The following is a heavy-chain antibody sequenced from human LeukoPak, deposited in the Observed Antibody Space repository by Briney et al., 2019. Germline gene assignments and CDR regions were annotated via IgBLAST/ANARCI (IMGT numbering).Heavy chain of an antibody. J-gene: IGHJ4*02. Sequence: PGGSLRLSCAASGFTFSSYAMSWIRQAPGKGLEWVSYISSSGSTIYYADSVKGRFTISRDNAKNSLYLQMNSLRAEDTAVYYCVRELLGYFSSTSCYTRGIDYWGQGTLVTVSS. D-gene: IGHD2-2*02. CDR3: VRELLGYFSSTSCYTRGIDY. CDR1: GFTFSSYA. V-gene: IGHV3-11*04. CDR2: ISSSGSTI.